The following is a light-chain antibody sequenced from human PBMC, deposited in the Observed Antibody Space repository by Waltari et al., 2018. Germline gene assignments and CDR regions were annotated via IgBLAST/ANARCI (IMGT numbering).Light chain of an antibody. V-gene: IGLV8-61*01. CDR2: KAN. J-gene: IGLJ3*02. Sequence: QTRATQEPSLSVSPVWTVTTACASSACSLASPSSSCWYPQCPGPTPRTLVYKANIRASGVPDRFSGSVLGNKAVLIITGAQAEDESTYYCLLYMGSGIWVFGGGTKLTVL. CDR1: ACSLASPSS. CDR3: LLYMGSGIWV.